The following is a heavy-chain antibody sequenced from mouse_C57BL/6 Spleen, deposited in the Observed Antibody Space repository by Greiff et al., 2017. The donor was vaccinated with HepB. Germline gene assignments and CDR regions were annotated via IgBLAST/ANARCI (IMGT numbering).Heavy chain of an antibody. CDR2: IDPEDGKT. CDR1: GFNIKDYY. Sequence: EVQLQQSGAELVKPGASVKLSCTASGFNIKDYYMHWVKQRTEQGLEWIGRIDPEDGKTKYAPKFQGKATITADTSSNTAYLQLSSLTSEDTAVYYCARDHYYGSNNYFDYWGQGTTLTVSS. CDR3: ARDHYYGSNNYFDY. D-gene: IGHD1-1*01. V-gene: IGHV14-2*01. J-gene: IGHJ2*01.